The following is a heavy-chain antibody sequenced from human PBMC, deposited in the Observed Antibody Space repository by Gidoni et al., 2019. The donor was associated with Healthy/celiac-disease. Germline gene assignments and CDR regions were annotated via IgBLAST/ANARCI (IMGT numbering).Heavy chain of an antibody. Sequence: QLQLQESGPGLVKPSDPRSLNCTVDGGSIGSRSYSWGVIRQPPGKGLEWIGSISYSGGPYYNPSLKSRVTISVDTSKNQFSLKLSSVTAADTAVYYCARREGVAGTWYFDLWGRGTLVTVSS. V-gene: IGHV4-39*01. CDR3: ARREGVAGTWYFDL. CDR2: ISYSGGP. D-gene: IGHD6-19*01. CDR1: GGSIGSRSYS. J-gene: IGHJ2*01.